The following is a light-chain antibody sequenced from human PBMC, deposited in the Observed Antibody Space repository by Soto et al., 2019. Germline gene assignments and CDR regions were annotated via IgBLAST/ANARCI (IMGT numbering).Light chain of an antibody. CDR3: GAWDSRLSAYV. CDR2: ENN. Sequence: QSVLTQPPSVSAAPGQKVTISCSGSSSNTGKNYVSWYQQLPGTAPKLLICENNKRPSGIPDRFSGSKSGTSAILGITGLQTGDEADYYCGAWDSRLSAYVFGTGTKLTVL. V-gene: IGLV1-51*02. CDR1: SSNTGKNY. J-gene: IGLJ1*01.